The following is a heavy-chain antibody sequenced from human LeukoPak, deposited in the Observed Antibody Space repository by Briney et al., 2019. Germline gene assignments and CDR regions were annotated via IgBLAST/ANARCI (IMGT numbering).Heavy chain of an antibody. CDR3: ARSKRENCSSTSCYTQYYYYMDV. CDR2: ISSSSSTI. Sequence: GGSLRLSCEAYGFTFSSYSMNWVHQDPGHWLEWASYISSSSSTIYYADSVKGRFTIYRDNAKNSLYLQMNSLRAEDTAVYYCARSKRENCSSTSCYTQYYYYMDVWGKGTTVTVSS. J-gene: IGHJ6*03. V-gene: IGHV3-48*04. D-gene: IGHD2-2*02. CDR1: GFTFSSYS.